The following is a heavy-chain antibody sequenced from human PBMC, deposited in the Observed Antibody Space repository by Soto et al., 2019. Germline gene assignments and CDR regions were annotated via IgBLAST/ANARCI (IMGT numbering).Heavy chain of an antibody. J-gene: IGHJ2*01. CDR3: ARPIGTTPAVWYFDL. Sequence: QVQLQESGPGLVKPSETLSLTCTVSGASISSHYWSWIRQSPGKGLEWLGYIYYSGSTDYNPSLKSRLNILVDTSKNQLSLRLSSVTAADTAVYYCARPIGTTPAVWYFDLWGRGTLVKVSS. CDR1: GASISSHY. CDR2: IYYSGST. D-gene: IGHD1-26*01. V-gene: IGHV4-59*08.